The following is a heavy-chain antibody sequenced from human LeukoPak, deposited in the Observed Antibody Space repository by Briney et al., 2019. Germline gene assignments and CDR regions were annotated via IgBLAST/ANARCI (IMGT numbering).Heavy chain of an antibody. D-gene: IGHD6-19*01. CDR1: GGSFSGYY. CDR2: INHSGST. V-gene: IGHV4-34*01. Sequence: SETLSLTCAVYGGSFSGYYWSWIRQPPGKGLEWIGEINHSGSTNYNPSLKSRVTISVDTSKNQFSLKLSSVTAADTAVHYCATGQYSSGWAFDYWGQGTLVTVSS. J-gene: IGHJ4*02. CDR3: ATGQYSSGWAFDY.